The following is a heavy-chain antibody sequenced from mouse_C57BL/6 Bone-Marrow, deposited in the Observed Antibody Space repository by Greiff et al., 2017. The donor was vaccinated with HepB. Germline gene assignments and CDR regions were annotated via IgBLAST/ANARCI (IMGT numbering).Heavy chain of an antibody. Sequence: QVQLQQSGAELVRPGASVTLSCKASGYTFTDYEMHWVKQTPVHGLEWIGAIDPETGGTAYNQKFKGKAILTADKSSSTAYMELRSLTSEYSAVYYCTRLTGTFAMDYWGQGTSVTVSS. CDR1: GYTFTDYE. V-gene: IGHV1-15*01. CDR2: IDPETGGT. J-gene: IGHJ4*01. CDR3: TRLTGTFAMDY. D-gene: IGHD4-1*01.